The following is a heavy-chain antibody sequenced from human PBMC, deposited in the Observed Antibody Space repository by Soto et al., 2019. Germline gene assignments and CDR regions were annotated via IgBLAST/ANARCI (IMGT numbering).Heavy chain of an antibody. Sequence: HPGGSLRLSCAASGFTVSSNYMSWVRQAPGKGLEWVSVIYSGGSTYYADSVKGRFTISRDNSKNTLYLQMNSLRAEDTAVYYCGGNCISTSCYGGGGYYGMDVWGQGTTVTVSS. CDR2: IYSGGST. J-gene: IGHJ6*02. D-gene: IGHD2-2*01. CDR1: GFTVSSNY. CDR3: GGNCISTSCYGGGGYYGMDV. V-gene: IGHV3-53*01.